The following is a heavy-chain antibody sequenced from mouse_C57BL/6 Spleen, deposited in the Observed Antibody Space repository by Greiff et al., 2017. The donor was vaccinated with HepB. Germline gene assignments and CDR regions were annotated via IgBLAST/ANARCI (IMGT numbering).Heavy chain of an antibody. CDR2: ISGGGGNT. V-gene: IGHV5-9*01. J-gene: IGHJ1*03. CDR3: ARERLCKGNFDV. CDR1: GFTFSSYT. D-gene: IGHD3-2*02. Sequence: EVMLVESGGGLVKPGGSLKLSCAASGFTFSSYTMSWVRQTPEKRLEWVATISGGGGNTYYTDSVKGRFTISRDNAKNTQYLQLSSLRSEDTALYYCARERLCKGNFDVWGTGTTVTVSS.